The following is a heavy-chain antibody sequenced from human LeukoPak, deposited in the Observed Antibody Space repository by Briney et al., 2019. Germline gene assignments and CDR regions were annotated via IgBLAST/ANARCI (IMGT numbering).Heavy chain of an antibody. CDR1: GGSISRYY. Sequence: SETLSLTCSVSGGSISRYYWSWIRQPPGKGLEWIGYIYYSGSTNHNPSLESRVTMSVDTSKNQFSLKLRSVTAADTAAYYCARPGVGSGRYGAFDIWGQGTMVTVSS. CDR2: IYYSGST. CDR3: ARPGVGSGRYGAFDI. J-gene: IGHJ3*02. V-gene: IGHV4-59*08. D-gene: IGHD5-18*01.